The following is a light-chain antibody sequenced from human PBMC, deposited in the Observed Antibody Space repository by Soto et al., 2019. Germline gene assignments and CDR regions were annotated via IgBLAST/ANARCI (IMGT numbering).Light chain of an antibody. V-gene: IGKV3-20*01. CDR2: GAS. CDR1: QSVSSSY. CDR3: QQYGV. Sequence: EIVLTQSPGTLSLSPGERATLSCRASQSVSSSYLAWYQQKPGQAPRLLIYGASSRATGIPDRFSGSGSGTDFTLTISRLESEDFAVYYCQQYGVFGQGTKLEIK. J-gene: IGKJ2*01.